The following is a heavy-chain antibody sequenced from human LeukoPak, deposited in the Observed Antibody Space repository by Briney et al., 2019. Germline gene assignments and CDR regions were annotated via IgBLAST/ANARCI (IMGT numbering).Heavy chain of an antibody. CDR1: GYTFTIYF. D-gene: IGHD3-10*01. V-gene: IGHV1-46*01. Sequence: ASVTVSFTASGYTFTIYFIYWVRQAPGQGLEWMGIINPTGGGSTNYAQKFQGRVTMTSDTSTTTVYMELSSLKYDDTAVYYCARGGTVRHSGIDYWGQGTLVTVSS. J-gene: IGHJ4*02. CDR2: INPTGGGST. CDR3: ARGGTVRHSGIDY.